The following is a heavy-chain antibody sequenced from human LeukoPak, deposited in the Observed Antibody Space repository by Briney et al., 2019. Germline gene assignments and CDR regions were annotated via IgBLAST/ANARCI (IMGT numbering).Heavy chain of an antibody. J-gene: IGHJ2*01. CDR2: ISSSCSTI. CDR1: GFTFSDYY. CDR3: ARDPHDYGDYDRRFWYFDL. Sequence: PGGSLRLSCAASGFTFSDYYMSWIRQAPGKGLEWVSYISSSCSTIYYADSVKGRFTISRDNAKNSLYLQMNSLRAEDTAVYYCARDPHDYGDYDRRFWYFDLWGRGTLVTVSS. V-gene: IGHV3-11*01. D-gene: IGHD4-17*01.